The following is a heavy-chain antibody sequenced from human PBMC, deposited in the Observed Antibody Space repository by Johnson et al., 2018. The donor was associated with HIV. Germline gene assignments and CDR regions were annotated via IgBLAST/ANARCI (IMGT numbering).Heavy chain of an antibody. J-gene: IGHJ3*02. V-gene: IGHV3-30*02. CDR1: GFTFSSYG. Sequence: QVQLVESGGGVVQPGGSLRLSCAASGFTFSSYGMHWVRQAPGKGLEWVAFLRYDGSNKYYADSVKGRFTISRDNSKNTLYLQINSLRAEDTAVYYCARVTSPVTTARYGAFDIWGQGTMVTVSS. CDR3: ARVTSPVTTARYGAFDI. D-gene: IGHD4-17*01. CDR2: LRYDGSNK.